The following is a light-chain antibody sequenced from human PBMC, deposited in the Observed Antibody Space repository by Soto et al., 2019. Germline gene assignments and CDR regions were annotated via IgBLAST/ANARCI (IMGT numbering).Light chain of an antibody. CDR1: SSDIGGHDD. V-gene: IGLV2-14*03. Sequence: QSVLTQPASVSGSPGQSITISCTGTSSDIGGHDDVSWYQQHPGKVPKLLIYGVTDRPSGVSNRFSGSKSGNVASLTISGLQAEDEADYYCCSYTSDLTPYLFGTGTKVTVL. CDR2: GVT. J-gene: IGLJ1*01. CDR3: CSYTSDLTPYL.